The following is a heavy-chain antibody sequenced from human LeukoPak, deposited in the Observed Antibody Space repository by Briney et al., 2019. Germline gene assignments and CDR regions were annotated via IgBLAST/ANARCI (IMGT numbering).Heavy chain of an antibody. Sequence: GGSLRLSCAASGFTFSTYWMHWVRQAPGKGLVWVSRINPDGSTTTYADSVKGRFTISRDNAKSTLYLQMNSLRAEDTAVYYCAGICSGGNCYVDSWGQGTLVTVSS. CDR1: GFTFSTYW. D-gene: IGHD2-21*01. CDR3: AGICSGGNCYVDS. CDR2: INPDGSTT. J-gene: IGHJ4*02. V-gene: IGHV3-74*01.